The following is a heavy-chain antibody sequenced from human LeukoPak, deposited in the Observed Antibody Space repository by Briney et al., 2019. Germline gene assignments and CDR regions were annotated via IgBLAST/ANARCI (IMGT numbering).Heavy chain of an antibody. CDR2: INSDGSST. J-gene: IGHJ3*02. V-gene: IGHV3-74*01. CDR3: ARRYSGYDLGAFDI. CDR1: GFTFSSYW. D-gene: IGHD5-12*01. Sequence: PGGSLRLSCAASGFTFSSYWMHWVRQAPGKGLVWVSRINSDGSSTSYADSVKGRFTISRDNAKNTLYLQMNSLRAEDTAVYYCARRYSGYDLGAFDIWGQGTMDTVSS.